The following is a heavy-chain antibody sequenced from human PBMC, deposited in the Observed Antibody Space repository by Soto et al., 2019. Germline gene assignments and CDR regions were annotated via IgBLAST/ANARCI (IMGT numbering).Heavy chain of an antibody. CDR2: IYYKGTT. CDR1: GGSINNYY. CDR3: ARVGHCHGGGCAKDR. D-gene: IGHD2-15*01. Sequence: SETPSLTCTVSGGSINNYYWTWIRQPPGKRLEWIGYIYYKGTTDYNPSLKSRVSMSVDTSKNQFSLKLTSVTAADTAVYYCARVGHCHGGGCAKDRWGQGTLVTVSS. V-gene: IGHV4-59*01. J-gene: IGHJ4*01.